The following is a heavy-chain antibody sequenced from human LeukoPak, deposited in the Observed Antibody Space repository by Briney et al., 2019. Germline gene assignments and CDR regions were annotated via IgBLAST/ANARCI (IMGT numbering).Heavy chain of an antibody. Sequence: GGSLRLSCAASGFTFSSYSMNWFGKAPGRGLEWVSYISSSSSTIYYADSVKGRFTISRDNSENTLYLQMNSLRIEDAGVYYCARPSDHYYYYFYMDVWGQGTTVTVSS. CDR1: GFTFSSYS. CDR3: ARPSDHYYYYFYMDV. V-gene: IGHV3-48*01. CDR2: ISSSSSTI. J-gene: IGHJ6*03.